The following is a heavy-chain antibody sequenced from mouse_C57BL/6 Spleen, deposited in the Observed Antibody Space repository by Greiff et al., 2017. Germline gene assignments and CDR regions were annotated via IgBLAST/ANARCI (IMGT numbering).Heavy chain of an antibody. D-gene: IGHD3-1*01. CDR1: GYTFTSYW. J-gene: IGHJ4*01. V-gene: IGHV1-61*01. Sequence: QVQLQQPGAELVRPGSSVKLPCKASGYTFTSYWMDWVKQRPGQGLEWIGNIYPSDSETHYNQKFKDKATLTVAKSSSTAYMQLSSLTSEDSAVYYCARSGDSHYAMDYWGQGTSVTVSS. CDR2: IYPSDSET. CDR3: ARSGDSHYAMDY.